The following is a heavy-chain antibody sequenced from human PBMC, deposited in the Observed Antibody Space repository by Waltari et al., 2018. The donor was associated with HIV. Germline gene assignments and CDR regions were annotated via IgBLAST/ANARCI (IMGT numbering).Heavy chain of an antibody. Sequence: EVQLVQSGAEGKKPGESLKISGKASGYNFDTYWIGWVRQMPGKGLEWMGIIYPGDSDTRYSPSFQGQVTISADKSISTAYLQWNSLKASDTAMYYCATQKGGGNYNYFDYWGQGTLVTVSS. CDR1: GYNFDTYW. J-gene: IGHJ4*02. D-gene: IGHD1-26*01. V-gene: IGHV5-51*01. CDR2: IYPGDSDT. CDR3: ATQKGGGNYNYFDY.